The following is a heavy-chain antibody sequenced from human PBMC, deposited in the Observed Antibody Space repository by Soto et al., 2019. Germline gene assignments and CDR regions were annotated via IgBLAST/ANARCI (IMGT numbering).Heavy chain of an antibody. J-gene: IGHJ4*02. V-gene: IGHV4-31*03. CDR2: IYDSESA. CDR3: ARASSSSSAADY. Sequence: QVQLQESGPGLVKASQTLSLICSVSGESISSGGYYWSWIRHHPGKGLEWIGYIYDSESAYYNPSLKSRVTISMDTSKNHLAMKLSSVTAADTAVYYCARASSSSSAADYWGQGTLITVSS. CDR1: GESISSGGYY. D-gene: IGHD6-6*01.